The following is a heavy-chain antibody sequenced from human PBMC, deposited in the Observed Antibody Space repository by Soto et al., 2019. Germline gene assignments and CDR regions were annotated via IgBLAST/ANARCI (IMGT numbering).Heavy chain of an antibody. CDR3: AGALENPYFYYGLNV. J-gene: IGHJ6*02. Sequence: SVKVSCKASGGTLSSYAISWVRQAPGQGLEWMGGIIPIFGTANYAQKFQGRVTITADESTSTAYMELNSLRVEDTATYYCAGALENPYFYYGLNVWGQGTTVTVSS. V-gene: IGHV1-69*13. D-gene: IGHD1-1*01. CDR1: GGTLSSYA. CDR2: IIPIFGTA.